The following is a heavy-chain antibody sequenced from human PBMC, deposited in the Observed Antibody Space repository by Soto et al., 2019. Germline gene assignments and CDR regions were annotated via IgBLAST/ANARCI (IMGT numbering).Heavy chain of an antibody. CDR3: ARFFGSGFDY. CDR2: ISTSGATR. V-gene: IGHV3-48*02. CDR1: GFTFSTDS. D-gene: IGHD6-19*01. Sequence: EVQLVESGGGLVQPGGSLRLSCVASGFTFSTDSMNWVRQAPGKGLEWVAHISTSGATRYYADSVKGRVTISRDNAKTSLYLQMDSLRNEDTAVYYFARFFGSGFDYWGQGTLVTVSS. J-gene: IGHJ4*02.